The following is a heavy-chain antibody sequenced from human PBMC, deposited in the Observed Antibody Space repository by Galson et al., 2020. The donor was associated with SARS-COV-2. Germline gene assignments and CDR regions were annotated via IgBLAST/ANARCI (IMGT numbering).Heavy chain of an antibody. CDR2: ISYDGSNE. Sequence: GGSLRLSCAASEFTFSSYAMNWVRQAPGKGLEWVALISYDGSNEHYADSVKGRFTISRDNSKSTLYLRINGLRMEDTAIYYCARDPWGDDILTGHYYYFDYWGQGTQVTVSS. J-gene: IGHJ4*02. CDR1: EFTFSSYA. V-gene: IGHV3-30-3*01. D-gene: IGHD3-9*01. CDR3: ARDPWGDDILTGHYYYFDY.